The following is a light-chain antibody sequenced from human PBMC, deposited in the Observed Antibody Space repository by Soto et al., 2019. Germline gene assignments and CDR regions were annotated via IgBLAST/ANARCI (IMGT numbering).Light chain of an antibody. V-gene: IGKV3-20*01. J-gene: IGKJ1*01. Sequence: EIVLTQSPGTLPLSPGESATLSCRASQSVSSSYLAWYPHKPGQAPRLLIYGASSRATGIPDRFSGSGSGTGFTVPTSRLEAEDFAVYYCQQYGSSPWTFGQGTKVEIK. CDR1: QSVSSSY. CDR2: GAS. CDR3: QQYGSSPWT.